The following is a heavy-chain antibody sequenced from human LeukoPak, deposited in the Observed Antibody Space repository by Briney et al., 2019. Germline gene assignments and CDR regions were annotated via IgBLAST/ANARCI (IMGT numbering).Heavy chain of an antibody. CDR3: ARSGRTRYYLDYFDY. CDR1: GFTFSTYS. V-gene: IGHV3-21*01. Sequence: GGSLRLSCAASGFTFSTYSMNWVRQAPGKGLEWVSSISSSGTYIYYADSVKGRFTISRDNAKNSLYLQMNSLRAEDTAVYYCARSGRTRYYLDYFDYWGQGTLVTVPS. J-gene: IGHJ4*02. CDR2: ISSSGTYI. D-gene: IGHD3/OR15-3a*01.